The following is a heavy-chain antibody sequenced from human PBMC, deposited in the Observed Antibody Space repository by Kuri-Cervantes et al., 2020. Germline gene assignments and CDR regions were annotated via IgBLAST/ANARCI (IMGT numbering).Heavy chain of an antibody. J-gene: IGHJ4*02. V-gene: IGHV7-4-1*02. D-gene: IGHD3-10*01. Sequence: ASVKVSCKASGYTFTSYAMNWVRQAPGQGLEWMGWINTNTGNPTYAQGFTGRFVFSLDTSVSTAYLQISSLKAEDTAVYYCARDSPSMVRGVIIPHFYYWGQGTLVTVSS. CDR3: ARDSPSMVRGVIIPHFYY. CDR2: INTNTGNP. CDR1: GYTFTSYA.